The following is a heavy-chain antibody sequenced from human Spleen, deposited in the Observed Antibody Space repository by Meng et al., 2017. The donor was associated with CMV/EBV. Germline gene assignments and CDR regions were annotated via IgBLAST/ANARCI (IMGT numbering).Heavy chain of an antibody. J-gene: IGHJ4*02. CDR1: GGSISSSSYY. V-gene: IGHV4-39*01. CDR3: ARMTRYGYASSWYAND. D-gene: IGHD6-13*01. Sequence: SETLSLTCTVFGGSISSSSYYWGWIRQPPGKGLEWIGNIYYRGTTYYTPSLKSRVTISVDTSKNQLSLRLTSVTAADTAVYYCARMTRYGYASSWYANDWGQGTLVTVSS. CDR2: IYYRGTT.